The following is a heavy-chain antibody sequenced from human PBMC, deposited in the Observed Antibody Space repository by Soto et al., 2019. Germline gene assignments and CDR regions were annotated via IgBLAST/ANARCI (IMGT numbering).Heavy chain of an antibody. Sequence: SVKVSCKASGGTFSSYAISWVQQAPGQGLEWMGGIIPIFGTANYAQKFQGRVTITADESTSTAYMELSSLRSEDTAVYYCARTFISYYYYYGMDVWGQGTTVTVSS. D-gene: IGHD3-16*02. CDR2: IIPIFGTA. CDR1: GGTFSSYA. CDR3: ARTFISYYYYYGMDV. V-gene: IGHV1-69*13. J-gene: IGHJ6*02.